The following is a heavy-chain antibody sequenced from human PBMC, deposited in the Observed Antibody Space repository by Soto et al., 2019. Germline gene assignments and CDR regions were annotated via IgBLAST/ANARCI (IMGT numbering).Heavy chain of an antibody. D-gene: IGHD2-15*01. Sequence: TGGSLRLSCAASGFTFSSYGMHWVRQAPGKGLEWVAVISYDGSNKYYADSVKGRFTISRDNSKNTLYLQMNSLRAEDTAVYYCAKGGVVVAANFDYWGQGTLVTAPQ. CDR2: ISYDGSNK. J-gene: IGHJ4*02. CDR1: GFTFSSYG. V-gene: IGHV3-30*18. CDR3: AKGGVVVAANFDY.